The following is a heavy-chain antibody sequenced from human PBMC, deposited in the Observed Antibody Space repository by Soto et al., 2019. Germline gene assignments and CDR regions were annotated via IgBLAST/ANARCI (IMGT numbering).Heavy chain of an antibody. CDR2: ISYDGSNR. V-gene: IGHV3-30*18. CDR3: AKEGSDYDILTGSGYYGMDV. Sequence: QVQLVESGGGVVQPARSLRLSCAASGFTFSSYGMHWVRQAPGKGLEWVAVISYDGSNRYYADSVKGRFTISRDNSKNTLYLQMNSLRAEDTAVYYCAKEGSDYDILTGSGYYGMDVWGQGTTVTVSS. J-gene: IGHJ6*02. CDR1: GFTFSSYG. D-gene: IGHD3-9*01.